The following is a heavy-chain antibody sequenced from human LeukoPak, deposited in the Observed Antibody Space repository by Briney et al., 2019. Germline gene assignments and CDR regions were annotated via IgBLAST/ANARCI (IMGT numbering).Heavy chain of an antibody. CDR1: DDSITMYY. CDR3: ARGRVSSSTWYSTYYYYFYMDV. V-gene: IGHV4-59*01. D-gene: IGHD1-1*01. Sequence: SETLSLTCTVSDDSITMYYWTWIRQPPGKGLEWMGYVDHTGSTNFSPSLNGRVSISRDTSKNLFSLRLRSVTAADTAVYFCARGRVSSSTWYSTYYYYFYMDVWGKGTTVTVSS. CDR2: VDHTGST. J-gene: IGHJ6*03.